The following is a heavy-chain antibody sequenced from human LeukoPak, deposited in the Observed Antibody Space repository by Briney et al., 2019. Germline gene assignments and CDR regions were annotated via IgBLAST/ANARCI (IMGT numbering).Heavy chain of an antibody. D-gene: IGHD6-19*01. J-gene: IGHJ5*02. CDR3: ARDSVYSSGWPNWFDP. CDR2: IYYSGST. CDR1: GGSISSYY. Sequence: KPSETLSLTCTVSGGSISSYYWSWIRQPPGRGLEWIGYIYYSGSTNYNPSLKSRVTISVDTSKNQFSLKLSSVTAADTAVYYCARDSVYSSGWPNWFDPWGQGTLVTVSS. V-gene: IGHV4-59*01.